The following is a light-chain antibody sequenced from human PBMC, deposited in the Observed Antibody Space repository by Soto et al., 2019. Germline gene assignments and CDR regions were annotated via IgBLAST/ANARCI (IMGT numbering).Light chain of an antibody. CDR3: QQYGSSPWT. J-gene: IGKJ1*01. V-gene: IGKV3-20*01. Sequence: EIVLTQSPGTLSLSPGEGATLSYRASQSVSSSFLAWYQQKPGQAPRLLIYGASSRATGIPDRFRGSASGTDFTLTISRLEPEDFALYYCQQYGSSPWTFGQGTKVEIK. CDR2: GAS. CDR1: QSVSSSF.